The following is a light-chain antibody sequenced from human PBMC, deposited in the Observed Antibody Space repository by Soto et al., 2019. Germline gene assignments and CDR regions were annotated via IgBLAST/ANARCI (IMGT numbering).Light chain of an antibody. CDR3: QQYGNSPWT. Sequence: EIVMTQPPGTLALSRGERATLSCRASQSVSSSYLAWYQHRPGQAPRLLIFGASSRATGIPDRFSGTGSGTDFTLTISRLEPEDFAVYYCQQYGNSPWTFGQGTKVDIK. CDR2: GAS. V-gene: IGKV3-20*01. J-gene: IGKJ1*01. CDR1: QSVSSSY.